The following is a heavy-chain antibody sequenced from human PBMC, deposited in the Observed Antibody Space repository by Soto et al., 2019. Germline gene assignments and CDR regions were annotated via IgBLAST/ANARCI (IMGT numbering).Heavy chain of an antibody. CDR1: GFIFSDFG. J-gene: IGHJ3*01. CDR2: ISYDGNNK. V-gene: IGHV3-30*18. D-gene: IGHD5-18*01. Sequence: QVNLVESGGGVVQPGRSLRLSCEASGFIFSDFGMHWVRQAPGKGLEWVAVISYDGNNKYYAQSVKGRFTISRDNSKNTLFLSMDSLIHEDTAVYHCVKGDLDTAVVNSPDAFDFWGPGTMVTVS. CDR3: VKGDLDTAVVNSPDAFDF.